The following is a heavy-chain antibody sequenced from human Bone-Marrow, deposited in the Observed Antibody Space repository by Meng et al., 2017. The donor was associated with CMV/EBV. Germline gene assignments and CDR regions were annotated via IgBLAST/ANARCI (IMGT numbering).Heavy chain of an antibody. Sequence: GGSLRLSCAASGFTFSSYSMNWVRQAPGKGLEWVSSISSSSSYIYYADSVKGRFTISRDNSKNTLYLQMNSLRTEDTALYYCAKDRSEGGYNNHFDYWGQGTLVTVSS. CDR1: GFTFSSYS. CDR2: ISSSSSYI. V-gene: IGHV3-21*04. J-gene: IGHJ4*02. CDR3: AKDRSEGGYNNHFDY. D-gene: IGHD5-24*01.